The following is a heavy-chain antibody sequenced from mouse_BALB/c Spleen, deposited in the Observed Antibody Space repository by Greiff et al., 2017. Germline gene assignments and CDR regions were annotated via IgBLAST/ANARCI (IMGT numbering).Heavy chain of an antibody. Sequence: VQLQQSGPGLVKPSQSLSLTCSVTGYSITSGYYWNWIRQFPGNKLEWMGYISYDGSNNYNPSLKNRISITRDTSKNQFFLKLNSVTTEDTATYYCARGGYRSLYYFDYWGQGTTLTVSS. D-gene: IGHD2-14*01. CDR2: ISYDGSN. CDR1: GYSITSGYY. J-gene: IGHJ2*01. CDR3: ARGGYRSLYYFDY. V-gene: IGHV3-6*02.